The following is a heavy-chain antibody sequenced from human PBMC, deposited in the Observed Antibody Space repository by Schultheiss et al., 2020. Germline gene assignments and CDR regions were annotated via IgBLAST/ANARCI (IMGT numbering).Heavy chain of an antibody. D-gene: IGHD1-26*01. V-gene: IGHV3-15*01. Sequence: GGSLRLSCAASGFTFSNAWMSWVRQAPGKGLEWVGRIKSKTDGGTTDYAAPVKGRFTISRDNAKNSLYLQMNSLRAEDTAVYYCLGGSSLCGQGTLVTVSS. CDR1: GFTFSNAW. J-gene: IGHJ4*02. CDR2: IKSKTDGGTT. CDR3: LGGSSL.